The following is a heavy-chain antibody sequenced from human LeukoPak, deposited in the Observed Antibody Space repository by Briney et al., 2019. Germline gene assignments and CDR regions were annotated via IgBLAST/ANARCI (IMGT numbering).Heavy chain of an antibody. CDR2: IKRKTDGGTT. Sequence: GGSLRHSCAASGFTFSNAWMSWVRQAPGKGLEWVGRIKRKTDGGTTDYAAPVKGRFTISRDDSKNTLYLQMNSLKTEDTAVYYCTTEPRYYHDSSGYYYFDYSGQGTLVTVSS. V-gene: IGHV3-15*01. CDR1: GFTFSNAW. CDR3: TTEPRYYHDSSGYYYFDY. D-gene: IGHD3-22*01. J-gene: IGHJ4*02.